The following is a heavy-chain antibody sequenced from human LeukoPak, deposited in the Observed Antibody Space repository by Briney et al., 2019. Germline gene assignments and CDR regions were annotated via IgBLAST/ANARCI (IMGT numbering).Heavy chain of an antibody. CDR3: ARAATYYDISTYGHLDV. CDR2: IHHSGST. Sequence: SETLSLTCAVSGGSISGSNWWSWVRQPPGKGLEWIGEIHHSGSTNYKPSLRSRVTMSVDKSANQFSLKLNSVTVTDTAVHYCARAATYYDISTYGHLDVWGQGTTVTVSS. D-gene: IGHD3-22*01. V-gene: IGHV4-4*02. J-gene: IGHJ6*02. CDR1: GGSISGSNW.